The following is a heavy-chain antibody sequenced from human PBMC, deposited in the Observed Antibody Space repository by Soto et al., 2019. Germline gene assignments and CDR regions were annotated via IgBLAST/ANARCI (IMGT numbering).Heavy chain of an antibody. CDR2: ISYDGSNK. CDR1: GFTFSSYG. Sequence: GGSLRLSCAASGFTFSSYGMHWVRQAPGKGLEWVAVISYDGSNKYYADSVKGRFTISRDNSKNTLYLQMNSLRAEDTAVYYCAWVVAATDFDYWGQGTLVTVSS. D-gene: IGHD2-15*01. V-gene: IGHV3-30*03. J-gene: IGHJ4*02. CDR3: AWVVAATDFDY.